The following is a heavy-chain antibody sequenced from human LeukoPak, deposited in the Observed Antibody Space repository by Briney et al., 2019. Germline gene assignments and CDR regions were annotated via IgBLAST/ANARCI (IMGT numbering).Heavy chain of an antibody. D-gene: IGHD3-22*01. CDR3: AKDTVEYYYDSSGYGNLPNAFDI. Sequence: GGSLRLSCAASGFTFSDYYMNWIRQAPGKGLEWVSAISGSGGSTYYADSVKGRFTISRDNSKNTLYLQMNSLRAEDTAVYYCAKDTVEYYYDSSGYGNLPNAFDIWGQGTMVTVSS. J-gene: IGHJ3*02. V-gene: IGHV3-23*01. CDR2: ISGSGGST. CDR1: GFTFSDYY.